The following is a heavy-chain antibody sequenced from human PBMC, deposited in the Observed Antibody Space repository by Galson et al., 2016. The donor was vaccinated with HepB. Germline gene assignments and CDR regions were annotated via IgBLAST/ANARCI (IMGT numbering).Heavy chain of an antibody. D-gene: IGHD3-3*01. J-gene: IGHJ4*02. V-gene: IGHV3-23*01. CDR2: ISGSGGTT. CDR1: GFTFSSYA. Sequence: SLRPSCAASGFTFSSYAMSWVRQAPGKGLEWVSAISGSGGTTYSADSVKGRFTISRDNSKNTLYLRMNSLRAEDKAVYYCAKDEYYDFWSGFRMANWGQGTLVTVSS. CDR3: AKDEYYDFWSGFRMAN.